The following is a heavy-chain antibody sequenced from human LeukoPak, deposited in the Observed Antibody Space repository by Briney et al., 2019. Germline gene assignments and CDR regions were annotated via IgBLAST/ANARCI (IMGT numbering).Heavy chain of an antibody. CDR2: IKQDGSEK. D-gene: IGHD3-22*01. V-gene: IGHV3-7*01. J-gene: IGHJ4*02. CDR3: ARDLRDYDDSPFDY. Sequence: TGGSLRLSCAASGVTFSEYRMSWVRQVPGKGLEWVANIKQDGSEKYYVDSVMGRFTISRDNAKNSVYLQMSSLRVEDTAVYYCARDLRDYDDSPFDYWGQGILVTVSS. CDR1: GVTFSEYR.